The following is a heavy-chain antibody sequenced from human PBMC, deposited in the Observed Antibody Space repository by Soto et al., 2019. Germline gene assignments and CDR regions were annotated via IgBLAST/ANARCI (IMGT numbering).Heavy chain of an antibody. CDR2: ISSSGSTI. J-gene: IGHJ4*02. D-gene: IGHD5-12*01. CDR3: ARQSGYSGYDPSYYFDY. V-gene: IGHV3-48*03. Sequence: HPGGSLRLSCAASGFTFSSYEMNWVRQAPGKGLEWVSYISSSGSTIYYADSVKGRFTISRDNAKNSLYLQMNSLRAEDTAVYYCARQSGYSGYDPSYYFDYWGQGTLVTVSS. CDR1: GFTFSSYE.